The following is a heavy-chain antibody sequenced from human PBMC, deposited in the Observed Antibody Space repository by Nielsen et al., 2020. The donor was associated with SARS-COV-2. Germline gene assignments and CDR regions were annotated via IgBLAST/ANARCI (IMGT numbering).Heavy chain of an antibody. Sequence: GESLKISCAASGFTFSYYSMSWVRQAPGKGLEWLSSISGRSTFLHSADSVKGRFTISRDNAKNTLYLQMDSLRADDTAVYYCARLWDDGYYFDTGPYDYWGQGTLVTVSS. CDR2: ISGRSTFL. CDR3: ARLWDDGYYFDTGPYDY. CDR1: GFTFSYYS. V-gene: IGHV3-21*01. D-gene: IGHD3-22*01. J-gene: IGHJ4*02.